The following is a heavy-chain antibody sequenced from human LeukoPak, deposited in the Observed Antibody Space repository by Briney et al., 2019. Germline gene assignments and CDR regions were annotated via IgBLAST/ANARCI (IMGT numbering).Heavy chain of an antibody. D-gene: IGHD3-22*01. CDR3: ARDGSSGYYFRAEYFQH. CDR2: TSSSGSTI. CDR1: GFTFSSYE. Sequence: PGGSLRLSCAASGFTFSSYEMNWVRQAPGKGLEWVSYTSSSGSTIYYADSVKGRFTISRDNAKNSLYLQMNSLRAEDTAVYYCARDGSSGYYFRAEYFQHWGQGTLVTVSS. J-gene: IGHJ1*01. V-gene: IGHV3-48*03.